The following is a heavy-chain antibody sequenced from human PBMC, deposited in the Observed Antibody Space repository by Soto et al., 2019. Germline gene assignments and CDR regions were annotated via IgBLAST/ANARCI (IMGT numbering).Heavy chain of an antibody. Sequence: SLLLSCAASGFTFDDFAMHWVRQAPGRGLEWVSGINWSGGSSGYSDSVKGRFTISRDNAKNSLYLEMKSLRVEDTALFYCVKANDQQLVEGGPFDMWGQGTMVTVSS. CDR1: GFTFDDFA. J-gene: IGHJ3*02. CDR2: INWSGGSS. V-gene: IGHV3-9*01. CDR3: VKANDQQLVEGGPFDM. D-gene: IGHD6-13*01.